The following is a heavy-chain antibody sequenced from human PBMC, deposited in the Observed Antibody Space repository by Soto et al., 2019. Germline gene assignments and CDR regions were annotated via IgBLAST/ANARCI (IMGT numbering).Heavy chain of an antibody. J-gene: IGHJ4*02. Sequence: ASVKVSCKASGYTFTGYYMHWVRQAPGQGLEWMGWINPNSGGTNYAQKFQGWVTMTRDTSISTAYMELSRLRSDDTAVYYCARGPSPVLRYFDWPLDYWGQGTLVTVS. CDR1: GYTFTGYY. D-gene: IGHD3-9*01. CDR3: ARGPSPVLRYFDWPLDY. V-gene: IGHV1-2*04. CDR2: INPNSGGT.